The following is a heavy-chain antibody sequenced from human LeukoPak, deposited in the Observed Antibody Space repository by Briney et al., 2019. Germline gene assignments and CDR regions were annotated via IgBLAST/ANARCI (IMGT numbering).Heavy chain of an antibody. D-gene: IGHD3-9*01. Sequence: GGSLRLSCAASGFTFSSYSMNWVRQAPGKGLEWVSYISSSSSTIYYADSVKGRFTISRDNAKNSLYLQMNSLRAEDTAVYYCASDVLRYFDWLLGAFDIWGQGTMVTVSS. CDR1: GFTFSSYS. J-gene: IGHJ3*02. CDR3: ASDVLRYFDWLLGAFDI. V-gene: IGHV3-48*01. CDR2: ISSSSSTI.